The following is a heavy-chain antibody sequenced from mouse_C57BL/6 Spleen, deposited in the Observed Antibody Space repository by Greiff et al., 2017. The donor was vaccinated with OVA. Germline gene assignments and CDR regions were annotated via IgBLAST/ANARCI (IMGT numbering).Heavy chain of an antibody. J-gene: IGHJ3*01. CDR1: GYTFTSYW. Sequence: QVQLKQPGAELVRPGSSVKLSCKASGYTFTSYWMHWVKQRPIQGLEWIGNIDPSDSETHYNQKFKDKATLTVDKSSSTAYMQLSSLTSEDSAVYYCARHLYDYDGAWFAYWGQGTLVTVSA. V-gene: IGHV1-52*01. CDR3: ARHLYDYDGAWFAY. D-gene: IGHD2-4*01. CDR2: IDPSDSET.